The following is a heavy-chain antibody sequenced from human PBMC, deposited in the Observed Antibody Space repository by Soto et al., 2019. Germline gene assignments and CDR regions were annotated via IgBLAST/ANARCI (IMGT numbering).Heavy chain of an antibody. Sequence: EVQLVESGGGLVKPGGSLRLSCAASGFTFSSYSMNWVRQAPGKGLEWVSSISSSSSTIYYADSVKGRFTISRDNAKNSLYLQMNSLRDEDTAVYYCAREEPIGYYLRPFDYWGQGTLVTVSS. CDR1: GFTFSSYS. D-gene: IGHD3-22*01. CDR2: ISSSSSTI. V-gene: IGHV3-21*01. J-gene: IGHJ4*02. CDR3: AREEPIGYYLRPFDY.